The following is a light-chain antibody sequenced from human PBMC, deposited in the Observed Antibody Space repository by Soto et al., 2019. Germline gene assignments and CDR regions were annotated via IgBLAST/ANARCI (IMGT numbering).Light chain of an antibody. CDR1: QSVLYTSTNRNY. Sequence: DIVMTQSPDSLAVSLGERATINCKSSQSVLYTSTNRNYLAWYQQKPGQPPKLLISWASTRESGVPDRFSGSGSGTDFILTISSLQAEDVAVYYCQQYYSTPQTFGQGTKVEIK. CDR3: QQYYSTPQT. CDR2: WAS. J-gene: IGKJ1*01. V-gene: IGKV4-1*01.